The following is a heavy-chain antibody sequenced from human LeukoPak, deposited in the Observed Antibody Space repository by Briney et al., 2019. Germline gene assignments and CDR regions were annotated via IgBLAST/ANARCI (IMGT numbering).Heavy chain of an antibody. CDR1: GFTFDAYG. D-gene: IGHD1-26*01. Sequence: PGGSLRLSSAASGFTFDAYGMTWVRQAPGKGLEWVSGINWNGGTTGYADSVKGRFTISRDNAKNSLYLQMSSLRAEDTALYHCARTRYSGSYGGADYWGQGTLVTVSS. CDR3: ARTRYSGSYGGADY. V-gene: IGHV3-20*01. CDR2: INWNGGTT. J-gene: IGHJ4*02.